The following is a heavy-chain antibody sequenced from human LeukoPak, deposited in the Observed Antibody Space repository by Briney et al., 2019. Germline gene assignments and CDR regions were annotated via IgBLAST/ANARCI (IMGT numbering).Heavy chain of an antibody. CDR2: INPHSGVT. Sequence: ASVKVSCKASGFTFTDYYMHWVRLAPGQGLEWMGYINPHSGVTSFPQKFRGRFTLTTDTSISAAYMELSSLISDDTAMYYCVREGITKAFDLWGQGALVTVSS. J-gene: IGHJ4*02. V-gene: IGHV1-2*02. CDR3: VREGITKAFDL. CDR1: GFTFTDYY. D-gene: IGHD1-14*01.